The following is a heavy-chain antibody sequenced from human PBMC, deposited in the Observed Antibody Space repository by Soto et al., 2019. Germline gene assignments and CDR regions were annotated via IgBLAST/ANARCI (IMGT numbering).Heavy chain of an antibody. J-gene: IGHJ4*02. CDR3: ARGYYLFDY. CDR2: INHSGST. D-gene: IGHD3-10*01. Sequence: SETLCLTGSVYGGSFSGYYWSWIRQPPGKGLEWIGEINHSGSTNYNPSLKSRVTISVDTSKNQFSLKLSSVTAADTAVHYCARGYYLFDYWGQGTLVTVSS. CDR1: GGSFSGYY. V-gene: IGHV4-34*01.